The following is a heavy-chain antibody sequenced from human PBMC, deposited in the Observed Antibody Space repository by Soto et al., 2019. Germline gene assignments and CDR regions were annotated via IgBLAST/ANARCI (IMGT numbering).Heavy chain of an antibody. V-gene: IGHV3-9*01. D-gene: IGHD3-3*01. Sequence: SPRLSCAACGXTFDAYPMHWVRQAPGKGLEWVACLSWNSGSIGCADAVKGRFTISSENAKSSTYLHLNRLTADETALYYCVKDDSFDFWGQGTQATVS. J-gene: IGHJ4*03. CDR1: GXTFDAYP. CDR2: LSWNSGSI. CDR3: VKDDSFDF.